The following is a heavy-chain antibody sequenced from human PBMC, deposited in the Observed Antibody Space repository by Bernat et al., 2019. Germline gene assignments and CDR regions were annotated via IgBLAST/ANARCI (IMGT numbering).Heavy chain of an antibody. Sequence: EVQLVESGGGLVQPGGSLRLSCAASGFIFSSYWMSWVRQAPGKGLEWVANIKQDGSEKYYVDSVKGRFTISRDNAKNSLYLQMNSLRAEVTAMYYCARDPIAAAGTVDYWGQGTLVTVSS. D-gene: IGHD6-13*01. CDR3: ARDPIAAAGTVDY. V-gene: IGHV3-7*01. CDR2: IKQDGSEK. CDR1: GFIFSSYW. J-gene: IGHJ4*02.